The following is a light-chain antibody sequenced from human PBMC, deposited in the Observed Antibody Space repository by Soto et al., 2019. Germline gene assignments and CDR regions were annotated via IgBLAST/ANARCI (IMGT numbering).Light chain of an antibody. CDR3: QQFNTYPA. V-gene: IGKV1-5*01. J-gene: IGKJ1*01. Sequence: DIQMTQSPSTVSASVGDRVTITCRASQNINRWLAWYQQKPGKAPKLLIYDASNLESGVPSRFSGSGSGTDFTLTISGLQPDDFATYYCQQFNTYPAFGQGTKVDNK. CDR1: QNINRW. CDR2: DAS.